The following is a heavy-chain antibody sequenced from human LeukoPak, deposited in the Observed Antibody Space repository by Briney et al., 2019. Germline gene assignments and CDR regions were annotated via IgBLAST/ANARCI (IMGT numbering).Heavy chain of an antibody. V-gene: IGHV3-74*01. CDR1: GFTFNSYW. CDR2: INSDGSST. CDR3: ARISRSHDYDY. D-gene: IGHD6-6*01. J-gene: IGHJ4*02. Sequence: PGGSLRLSCAASGFTFNSYWMHWVRQAPGKGLVWVSRINSDGSSTSYADSVKGRFTISRDNAKKTLYLQMGSLRTEDMAVYYCARISRSHDYDYWGQGTLVTVSS.